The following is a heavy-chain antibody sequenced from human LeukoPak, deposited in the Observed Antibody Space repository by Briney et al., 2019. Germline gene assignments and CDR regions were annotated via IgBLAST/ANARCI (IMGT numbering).Heavy chain of an antibody. CDR2: INPNSGGT. D-gene: IGHD5-18*01. CDR1: GYTFTGYY. Sequence: EASVKVSCKASGYTFTGYYMHWVRQAPGQGLEWMGWINPNSGGTNYAQKFQGRVTMTRDTSISTAYMELSRLRSDDTAVYYCARDLTPDTATDYWGQGTLVTVSS. CDR3: ARDLTPDTATDY. V-gene: IGHV1-2*02. J-gene: IGHJ4*02.